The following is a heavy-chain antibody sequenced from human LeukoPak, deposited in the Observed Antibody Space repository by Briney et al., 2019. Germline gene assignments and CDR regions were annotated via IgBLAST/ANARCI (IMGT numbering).Heavy chain of an antibody. Sequence: SETLSLTCSVSGASISSSDYYWGWIRQPPGKGLEWIGTIYHSGSTYYNTSLKSRVTISVDTSKNQFSLKFNSVTAADTAVYYCARVGIVLVTGSNWVDPWGQGTLVTVSS. J-gene: IGHJ5*02. CDR3: ARVGIVLVTGSNWVDP. CDR1: GASISSSDYY. V-gene: IGHV4-39*07. CDR2: IYHSGST. D-gene: IGHD3-22*01.